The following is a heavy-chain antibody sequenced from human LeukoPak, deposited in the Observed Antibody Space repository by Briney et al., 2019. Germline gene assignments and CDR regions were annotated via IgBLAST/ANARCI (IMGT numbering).Heavy chain of an antibody. CDR1: GGSITSYY. CDR3: ARGLPGYSGGDDAFDI. D-gene: IGHD6-19*01. CDR2: IYYSGGT. V-gene: IGHV4-59*01. Sequence: ASETLSLTCTVSGGSITSYYWSWFRQPPGKGPEYIGYIYYSGGTNYSPSLKSRVTISLDTSKNQFSLMLSSVTAADTVVYYCARGLPGYSGGDDAFDIWGQGTVVTVS. J-gene: IGHJ3*02.